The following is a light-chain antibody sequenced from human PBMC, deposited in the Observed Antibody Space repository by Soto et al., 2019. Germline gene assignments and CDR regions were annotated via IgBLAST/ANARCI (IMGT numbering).Light chain of an antibody. V-gene: IGKV1-5*01. CDR1: QSISSW. Sequence: DIQMTQSPSTLSASVGDRVTITCRASQSISSWLAWYQQKPGKAPKLLIYDASSYESGVPSRFSGSGSGTEFTLTISRLQPYDFATYYCQQYKSYWTFGQGTKVEIK. CDR3: QQYKSYWT. J-gene: IGKJ1*01. CDR2: DAS.